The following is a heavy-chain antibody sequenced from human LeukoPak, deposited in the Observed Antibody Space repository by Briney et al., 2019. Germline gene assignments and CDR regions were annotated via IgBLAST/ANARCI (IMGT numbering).Heavy chain of an antibody. J-gene: IGHJ5*02. V-gene: IGHV1-8*01. D-gene: IGHD6-19*01. CDR3: ARGRGSGHKENWFDP. CDR2: MNPNSGNT. Sequence: ASVKVSCKVSGYTFTTYDINWVRQATGQGLEWMGWMNPNSGNTGYTQKFQGRVTMTRNTSISTAYMELGSLRSEDTAVYYCARGRGSGHKENWFDPWGQGTLVTVSS. CDR1: GYTFTTYD.